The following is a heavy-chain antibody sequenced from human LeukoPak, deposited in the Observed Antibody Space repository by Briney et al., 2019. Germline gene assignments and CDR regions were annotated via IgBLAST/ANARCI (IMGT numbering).Heavy chain of an antibody. V-gene: IGHV3-53*01. CDR1: VFTVSSNY. Sequence: GGSLRLSCAASVFTVSSNYMSWVRQAPGKGLEWVSVIYRDGDTDYADSVKGRFTISRDNSKNTLYLQMNSLRAEDTAVYYCAKGGAVTGTMYFQYWGQGTLVTVSS. D-gene: IGHD6-19*01. CDR2: IYRDGDT. J-gene: IGHJ1*01. CDR3: AKGGAVTGTMYFQY.